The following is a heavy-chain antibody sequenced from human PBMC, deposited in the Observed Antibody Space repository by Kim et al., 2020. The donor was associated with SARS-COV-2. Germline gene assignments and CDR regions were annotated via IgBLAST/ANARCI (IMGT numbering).Heavy chain of an antibody. J-gene: IGHJ4*02. D-gene: IGHD2-2*03. Sequence: VKGRFTISRDNSKNTLYLQMNSLRAEDTAVYYWARDGYCSSTSCYGTFDYWGQGTLVTVSS. V-gene: IGHV3-30*01. CDR3: ARDGYCSSTSCYGTFDY.